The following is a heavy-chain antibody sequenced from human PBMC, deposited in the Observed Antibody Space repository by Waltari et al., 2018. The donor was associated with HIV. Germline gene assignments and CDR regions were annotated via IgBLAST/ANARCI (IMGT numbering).Heavy chain of an antibody. J-gene: IGHJ4*02. Sequence: QLQLQESGPALVKPSETLSLTCTVSTGYITRPYYWGWVRQFPGTGLEWIGSIYSNGVSHYAPSLKSRVALSVDMSKNQFSLTLTAVTAADTSRYFCVALRTVTGTIDKWGQGTLVTVS. V-gene: IGHV4-39*01. CDR3: VALRTVTGTIDK. CDR1: TGYITRPYY. D-gene: IGHD6-19*01. CDR2: IYSNGVS.